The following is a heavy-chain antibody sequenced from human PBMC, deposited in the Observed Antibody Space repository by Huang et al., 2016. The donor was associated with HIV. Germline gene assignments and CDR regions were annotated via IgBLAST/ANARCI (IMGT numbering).Heavy chain of an antibody. Sequence: QVQLVQSGAEVKNPGASVRVSCKASGYTFTDSNIHWGRQAPGQGLEWMGWINPKRGGTIYAQRFQGRITMTGDTTISTVHMDLRRIQSDDTAVYFWARDWSFGSSTSPADWGQGTLVTVSS. CDR2: INPKRGGT. CDR3: ARDWSFGSSTSPAD. V-gene: IGHV1-2*02. J-gene: IGHJ4*02. D-gene: IGHD6-6*01. CDR1: GYTFTDSN.